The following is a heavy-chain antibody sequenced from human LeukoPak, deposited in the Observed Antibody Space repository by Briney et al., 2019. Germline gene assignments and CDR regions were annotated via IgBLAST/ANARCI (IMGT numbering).Heavy chain of an antibody. CDR2: IWYDGSNK. V-gene: IGHV3-33*01. CDR3: ARGPDYDILTGYYTRGFDY. Sequence: PGRSLRLSCAASGFTFSSYGMHWVRQAPGKGLEWVAVIWYDGSNKYYADSVKGRFTISRDNSKNTLYLQMNSLRAEDTAVYYCARGPDYDILTGYYTRGFDYWGRGTLVTVSS. J-gene: IGHJ4*02. D-gene: IGHD3-9*01. CDR1: GFTFSSYG.